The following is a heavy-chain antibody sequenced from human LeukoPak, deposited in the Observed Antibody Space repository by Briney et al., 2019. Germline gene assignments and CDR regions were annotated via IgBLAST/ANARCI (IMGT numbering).Heavy chain of an antibody. Sequence: SETLYLTCTVSGGSVSSYYWSWIRQPPGKGLEWIGYIYYSGSTSYNPSLKSRVTISVDTSKNQFSLKLTSVTAADTAVYYCAREGYSSSWYGFDPWGQGTLVTVSS. CDR2: IYYSGST. D-gene: IGHD6-13*01. J-gene: IGHJ5*02. CDR1: GGSVSSYY. CDR3: AREGYSSSWYGFDP. V-gene: IGHV4-59*02.